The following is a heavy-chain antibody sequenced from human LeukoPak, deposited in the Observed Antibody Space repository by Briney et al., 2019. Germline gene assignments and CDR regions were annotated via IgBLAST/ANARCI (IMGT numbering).Heavy chain of an antibody. J-gene: IGHJ3*02. CDR1: GGSFRGYY. V-gene: IGHV4-34*01. CDR3: ARPRGSRAFDI. CDR2: INHSGST. D-gene: IGHD5-18*01. Sequence: ETLSLTCAVYGGSFRGYYWRWIRQPPGKALEWIGEINHSGSTNYNPSLKSRVTISVDTSKNQFSLKLSSVTAADTAVYYCARPRGSRAFDIWGQGTMVTVSS.